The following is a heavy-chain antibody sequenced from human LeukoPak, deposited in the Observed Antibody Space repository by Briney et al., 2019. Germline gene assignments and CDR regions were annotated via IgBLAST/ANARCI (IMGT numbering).Heavy chain of an antibody. CDR1: GVTFSSYW. D-gene: IGHD1-14*01. V-gene: IGHV3-7*03. J-gene: IGHJ6*02. Sequence: GGSLRLSCVASGVTFSSYWMNWVRQAPGKGLEWVANIKQDGSEKFYVDSVKGRFTISRDNAKNSLYLQMNSLRAEDTAVYYCAKVSGGGLYYDGMDVWGQGTTVTVSS. CDR2: IKQDGSEK. CDR3: AKVSGGGLYYDGMDV.